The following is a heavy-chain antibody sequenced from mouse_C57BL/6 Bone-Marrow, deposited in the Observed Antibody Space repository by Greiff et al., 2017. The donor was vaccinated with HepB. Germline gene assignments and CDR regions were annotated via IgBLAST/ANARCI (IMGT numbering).Heavy chain of an antibody. CDR2: ISSGGDYI. CDR3: TRDLYDYPFDY. V-gene: IGHV5-9-1*02. CDR1: GFTFSSYA. J-gene: IGHJ2*01. Sequence: EVHLVESGEGLVKPGGSLKLSCAASGFTFSSYAMSWVRQTPEKRLEWVAYISSGGDYIYYADTVKGRFTISRDNARNTLYLQMSSLKSEDTAMYYCTRDLYDYPFDYWGQGTTLTVSS. D-gene: IGHD2-4*01.